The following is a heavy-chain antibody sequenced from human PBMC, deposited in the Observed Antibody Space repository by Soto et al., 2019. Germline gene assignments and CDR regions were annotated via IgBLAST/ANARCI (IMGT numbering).Heavy chain of an antibody. D-gene: IGHD4-17*01. CDR3: ARRTVTTSDSHYYYGMDV. Sequence: GASVKVSCKASGGTFSSYAISWVRQAPGQGLEWMGGIIPIFGTANYAQKFQGRVTITADKSTSTAYMELSSLRSEDTAVYYCARRTVTTSDSHYYYGMDVWGQGTTVTVSS. CDR1: GGTFSSYA. V-gene: IGHV1-69*06. CDR2: IIPIFGTA. J-gene: IGHJ6*02.